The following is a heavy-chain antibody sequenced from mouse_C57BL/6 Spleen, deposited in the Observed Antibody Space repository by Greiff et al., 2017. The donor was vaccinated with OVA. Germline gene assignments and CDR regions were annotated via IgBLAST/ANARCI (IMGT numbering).Heavy chain of an antibody. V-gene: IGHV1-85*01. CDR3: ARSLIYDGYYGYAMDY. CDR2: IYPRDGST. J-gene: IGHJ4*01. Sequence: VKLQQSGPELVKPGASVKLSCKASGYTFTSYDINWVKQRPGQGLEWIGWIYPRDGSTKYNEKFKGKATLTVDTSSSTAYMELHSLTSEDSAVYFCARSLIYDGYYGYAMDYWGQGTSVTVSS. D-gene: IGHD2-3*01. CDR1: GYTFTSYD.